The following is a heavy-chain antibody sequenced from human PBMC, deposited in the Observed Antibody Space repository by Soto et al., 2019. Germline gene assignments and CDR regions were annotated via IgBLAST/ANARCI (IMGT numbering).Heavy chain of an antibody. D-gene: IGHD3-22*01. CDR1: GFTFGNYA. CDR3: VRDDRWAFDF. V-gene: IGHV3-48*02. CDR2: ISIGSGSI. Sequence: EVHLVESGGGLVQPGGSLRVSCAASGFTFGNYAMNWVRQAPGKGLEWVSYISIGSGSIFYADSVKGRFTISRDDAENSLYLQMNTLRDEDTAVYYCVRDDRWAFDFWGQGTMVTVSS. J-gene: IGHJ3*01.